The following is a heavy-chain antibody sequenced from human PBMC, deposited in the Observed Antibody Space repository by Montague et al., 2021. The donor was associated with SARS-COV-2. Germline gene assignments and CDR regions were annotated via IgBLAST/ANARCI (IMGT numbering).Heavy chain of an antibody. Sequence: ETLSLTCTVSGGSISGYYWSWIRQPPGKGLEWIGEINHRGSTNYNPSLKSRVTISVDTSKNQFSLKMTSVTAADTAVYYCARGRQHINMVVVVVTGGEYYFDFWGQGTLVAVSS. J-gene: IGHJ4*02. D-gene: IGHD3-22*01. CDR1: GGSISGYY. V-gene: IGHV4-34*01. CDR2: INHRGST. CDR3: ARGRQHINMVVVVVTGGEYYFDF.